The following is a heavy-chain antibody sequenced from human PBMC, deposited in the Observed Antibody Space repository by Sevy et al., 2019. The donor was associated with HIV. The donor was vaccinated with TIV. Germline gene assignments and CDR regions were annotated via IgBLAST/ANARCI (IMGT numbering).Heavy chain of an antibody. Sequence: GSPRLSRAPPGFSFSTSAMHWVPQAPGKGLGWLACISFDGAHIHYPDYEKGRFTISRDNSKNTLYLQMSSLRDEETAVYYCARDHNMAAAGLVSWGQGTQVTVSS. CDR3: ARDHNMAAAGLVS. J-gene: IGHJ5*02. D-gene: IGHD6-13*01. CDR1: GFSFSTSA. CDR2: ISFDGAHI. V-gene: IGHV3-30-3*01.